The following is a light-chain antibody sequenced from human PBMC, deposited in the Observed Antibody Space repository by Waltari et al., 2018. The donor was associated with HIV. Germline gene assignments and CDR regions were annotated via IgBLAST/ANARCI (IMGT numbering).Light chain of an antibody. CDR1: SSNIGSNY. CDR2: RNN. Sequence: QSVLTQPPSASGTPGQRVTISCSGSSSNIGSNYVYWYQQLPGTATKLLIYRNNPRPSGVPGRFSGSKSGTSASLAISGLRSEDEADYYCAAWDDSLSGQWVFGGGTKLTVL. V-gene: IGLV1-47*01. CDR3: AAWDDSLSGQWV. J-gene: IGLJ3*02.